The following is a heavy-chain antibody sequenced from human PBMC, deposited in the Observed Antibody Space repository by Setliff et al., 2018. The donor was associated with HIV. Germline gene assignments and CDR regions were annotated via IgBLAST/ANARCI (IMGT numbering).Heavy chain of an antibody. CDR1: GFTFSSYT. V-gene: IGHV3-21*01. J-gene: IGHJ4*02. CDR3: VRDLARVIAH. Sequence: GGSLRLSCAASGFTFSSYTLTWVRQAPGKGLEWVSSISSTSRYIYYADSVRGRFTISRDNGKNAVYLQMNSLTAEDTALYYCVRDLARVIAHWGQGTLVTVSS. CDR2: ISSTSRYI. D-gene: IGHD2-21*01.